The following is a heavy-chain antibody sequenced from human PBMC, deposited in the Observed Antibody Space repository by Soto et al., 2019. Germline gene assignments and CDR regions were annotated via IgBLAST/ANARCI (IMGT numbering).Heavy chain of an antibody. J-gene: IGHJ6*02. D-gene: IGHD3-9*01. CDR3: ASLWGASLRYFDWFGSRHNYGMDV. CDR1: GGCVSSGSYY. V-gene: IGHV4-61*01. Sequence: QVQLQESGPGLVKPSETLSLTCTVSGGCVSSGSYYWSWIRQPPGKGLEWIGYIYYSGSTNYNPSLKSRVTISVDTSKNQFSLKLSSVTAADTAVYYCASLWGASLRYFDWFGSRHNYGMDVWGQGTTVTVSS. CDR2: IYYSGST.